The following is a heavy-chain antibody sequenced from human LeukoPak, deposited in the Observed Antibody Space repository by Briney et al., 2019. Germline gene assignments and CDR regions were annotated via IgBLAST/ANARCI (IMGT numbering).Heavy chain of an antibody. V-gene: IGHV4-61*02. J-gene: IGHJ4*02. D-gene: IGHD3-3*01. CDR3: ARVSRFWSGPFIDF. CDR1: GASISSNSYF. CDR2: IYNSGIT. Sequence: SQTLSLTCTVSGASISSNSYFWSWIRQPAGKGLEWMGRIYNSGITNYNPSLQSRLTISLDTSKNQFSLNLTSVTAADTAVYYCARVSRFWSGPFIDFWGQGTLVTVSS.